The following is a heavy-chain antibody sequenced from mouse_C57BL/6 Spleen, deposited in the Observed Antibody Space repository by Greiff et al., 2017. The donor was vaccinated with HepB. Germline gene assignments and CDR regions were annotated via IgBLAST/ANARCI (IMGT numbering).Heavy chain of an antibody. CDR1: GYTFTSYG. CDR2: IYPRSGNT. J-gene: IGHJ4*01. Sequence: QVQLQQSGAELARPGASVKLSCKASGYTFTSYGISWVKQRTGQGLEWIGEIYPRSGNTYYTEKFKGKATLTADKSSSTAYMELRSLTSEDSAVYFCARLPDAMDYWGQGTSVTVSS. CDR3: ARLPDAMDY. V-gene: IGHV1-81*01.